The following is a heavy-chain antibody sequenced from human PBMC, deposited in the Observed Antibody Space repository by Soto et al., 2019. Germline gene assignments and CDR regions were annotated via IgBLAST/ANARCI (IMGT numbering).Heavy chain of an antibody. V-gene: IGHV4-59*01. D-gene: IGHD3-10*01. CDR1: GGSISSYY. Sequence: SETLSLTCTVSGGSISSYYWSWIRQPPGKGLEWIGYIYYSGSTNYNPSLKSRVNISVDTSKNQFSLKLSYVIAADTAVYYCARVGDMLWFGELHRRVYGMDVWGQGTTVTVSS. J-gene: IGHJ6*02. CDR3: ARVGDMLWFGELHRRVYGMDV. CDR2: IYYSGST.